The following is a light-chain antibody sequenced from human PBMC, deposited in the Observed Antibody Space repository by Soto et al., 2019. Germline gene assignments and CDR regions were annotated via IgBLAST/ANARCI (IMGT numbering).Light chain of an antibody. V-gene: IGKV3-20*01. Sequence: EIVMTQSPATLSVSPGERATLSCRASQSVSSSYLAWYQQKPGQAPRLLIYGASSRATGIPDRFIGSGSGTDFTLTINRLEPEDFAVYYCQEFASNFGGGTKVDIK. CDR3: QEFASN. CDR1: QSVSSSY. J-gene: IGKJ4*01. CDR2: GAS.